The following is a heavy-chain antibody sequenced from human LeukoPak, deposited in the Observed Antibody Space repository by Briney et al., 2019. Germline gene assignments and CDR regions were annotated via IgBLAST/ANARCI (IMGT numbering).Heavy chain of an antibody. V-gene: IGHV3-48*04. Sequence: GGSLRLSCAASGFTFSSYSMNWVRQAPGKGLEWVSYISSSSSTIYYADSVKGRFTISRDNAKNSLYLQMNSLRAEDTAVYYCARDYPWGHYYDSSGYQDAFGIWGQGTMVTVSS. CDR2: ISSSSSTI. CDR1: GFTFSSYS. CDR3: ARDYPWGHYYDSSGYQDAFGI. J-gene: IGHJ3*02. D-gene: IGHD3-22*01.